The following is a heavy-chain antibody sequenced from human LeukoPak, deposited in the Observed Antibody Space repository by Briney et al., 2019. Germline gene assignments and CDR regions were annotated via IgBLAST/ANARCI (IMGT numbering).Heavy chain of an antibody. CDR1: GFTFSSCW. CDR2: INQDGGEK. CDR3: ARDSYSSSWYGDAFDI. J-gene: IGHJ3*02. D-gene: IGHD6-13*01. Sequence: GGSLRLSCAASGFTFSSCWMSWFRQAPGKGLEGGANINQDGGEKYYVHSVKGRFTISVDNAKNSLYLQMNSLRAEDTAVYYSARDSYSSSWYGDAFDIWGQGTMVTASS. V-gene: IGHV3-7*03.